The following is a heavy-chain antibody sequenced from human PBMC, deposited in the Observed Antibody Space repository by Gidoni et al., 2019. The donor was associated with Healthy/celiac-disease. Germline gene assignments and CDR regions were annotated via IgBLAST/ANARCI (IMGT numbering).Heavy chain of an antibody. CDR3: AKEPSLDIVVVPPED. CDR1: GFTFSSYG. V-gene: IGHV3-30*18. D-gene: IGHD2-2*01. CDR2: ISYDGSNK. Sequence: QVQLVESGGGVVQPGRSLRLSCAASGFTFSSYGMHWVRQAPGKGLEWVAVISYDGSNKYYADSVKGRFTISRDNSKNTLYLQMNSLRAEDTAVYYCAKEPSLDIVVVPPEDWGQGTLVTVSS. J-gene: IGHJ4*02.